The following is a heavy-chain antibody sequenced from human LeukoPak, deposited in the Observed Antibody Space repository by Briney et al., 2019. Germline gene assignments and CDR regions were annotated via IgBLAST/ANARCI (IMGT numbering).Heavy chain of an antibody. CDR3: ARDRLQLQS. J-gene: IGHJ5*02. CDR2: IYYNGST. V-gene: IGHV4-59*01. CDR1: GGSISNYY. D-gene: IGHD5-24*01. Sequence: SETLSLTCTVSGGSISNYYWSWIRQPPGKALEWIGYIYYNGSTNYNPSLISRATISVDTSKNQFSLKVSSVTAADTAVYYCARDRLQLQSWGQGTLVTVSS.